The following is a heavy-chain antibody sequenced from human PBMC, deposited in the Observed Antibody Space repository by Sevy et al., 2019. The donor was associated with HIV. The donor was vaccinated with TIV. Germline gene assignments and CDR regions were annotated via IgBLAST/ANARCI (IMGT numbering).Heavy chain of an antibody. CDR1: GFTFDDYA. CDR2: ISWDGGST. D-gene: IGHD6-13*01. CDR3: ARSPQYSSSWYVDY. Sequence: GGSLRLSCAASGFTFDDYAMHWVRQAPGKGLAWGSLISWDGGSTYYADSVKGRFTISRDNSKNSLYLQMNSLRAEDTALYYCARSPQYSSSWYVDYWGQGTLVTVSS. V-gene: IGHV3-43D*03. J-gene: IGHJ4*02.